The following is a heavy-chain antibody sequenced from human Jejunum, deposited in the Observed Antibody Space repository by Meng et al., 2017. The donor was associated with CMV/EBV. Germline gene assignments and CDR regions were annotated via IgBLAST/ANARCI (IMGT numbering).Heavy chain of an antibody. CDR1: GFTVAGNY. J-gene: IGHJ6*02. Sequence: AASGFTVAGNYMPWVRQAPGEGLEWVSVVFAGGTTYSADSVKGRFTISRDTSQNTVYLHMNSLRADDTAVYYCARLSSDHYYAIVVWGQGTTVTVSS. D-gene: IGHD3-10*02. CDR3: ARLSSDHYYAIVV. CDR2: VFAGGTT. V-gene: IGHV3-53*01.